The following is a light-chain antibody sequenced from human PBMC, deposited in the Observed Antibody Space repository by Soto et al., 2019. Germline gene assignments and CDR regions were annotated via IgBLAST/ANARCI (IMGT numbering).Light chain of an antibody. J-gene: IGLJ1*01. V-gene: IGLV2-14*01. CDR1: SSDVGGYNY. CDR3: SSYTSSSTLYV. Sequence: QSALTQPASVSGSPGQSITISCTGTSSDVGGYNYVSWYQQHPGKAPKRMIYDVSNRPSGVSNRFSGSKSGNTAFLTFSGLQAEDEADYYCSSYTSSSTLYVFGTGTKVTVL. CDR2: DVS.